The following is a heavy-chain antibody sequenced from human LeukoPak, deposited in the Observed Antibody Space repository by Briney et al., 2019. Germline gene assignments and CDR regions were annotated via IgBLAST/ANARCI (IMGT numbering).Heavy chain of an antibody. CDR3: ARAHAMVTVAFDI. CDR2: ISSSSSTI. Sequence: GGSLRLSCAASGFTFSSYSMNWVRQAPGKGLEWVSYISSSSSTIYYADSVKGRFTISRDNAKNSLYLQMNSLRDEDTAVYYCARAHAMVTVAFDIWGQGTMATVSS. CDR1: GFTFSSYS. J-gene: IGHJ3*02. V-gene: IGHV3-48*02. D-gene: IGHD5-18*01.